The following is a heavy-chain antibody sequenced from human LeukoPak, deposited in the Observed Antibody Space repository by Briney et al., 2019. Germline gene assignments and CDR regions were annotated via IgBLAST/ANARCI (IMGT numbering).Heavy chain of an antibody. D-gene: IGHD3-22*01. V-gene: IGHV3-23*01. Sequence: GGSLRLSCAASGFTFSSYAMSWVRQAPGKGLEWVSAISGSGGSTYYADSVKGRFTISRDNSKNTLYLQMNSLRAEDTAVYYCDGFGSSGYDYWGRGTLVTVSS. CDR2: ISGSGGST. CDR3: DGFGSSGYDY. CDR1: GFTFSSYA. J-gene: IGHJ4*02.